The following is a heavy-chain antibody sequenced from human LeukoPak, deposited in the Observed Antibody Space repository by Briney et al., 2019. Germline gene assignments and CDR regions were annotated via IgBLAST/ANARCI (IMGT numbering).Heavy chain of an antibody. CDR2: IYHSGST. D-gene: IGHD4-23*01. V-gene: IGHV4-30-2*01. CDR1: GGSISSGDYY. CDR3: ARGNSENFQH. Sequence: SQTLSLTCTVSGGSISSGDYYWSWIRQAPGKGLEWIGYIYHSGSTYYNPSLKSRVTISVDRSKNQFSLKLSSVTAADTAVYYCARGNSENFQHWGQGTLVTVSS. J-gene: IGHJ1*01.